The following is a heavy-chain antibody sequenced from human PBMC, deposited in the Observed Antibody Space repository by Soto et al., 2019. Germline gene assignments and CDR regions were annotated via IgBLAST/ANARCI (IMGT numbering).Heavy chain of an antibody. CDR2: ISAST. J-gene: IGHJ4*02. D-gene: IGHD6-13*01. Sequence: EMQLWESGGGLIQAGGSLRLSCAASGFTVSSYALNWVRQAPGKGLEWDSGISASTYYADSVKGRFTISRDTSKNSLYLQMIRLGAEDTAIYFFEIRMYSTRWYYLDYGAQGTLVTVSS. CDR3: EIRMYSTRWYYLDY. V-gene: IGHV3-23*01. CDR1: GFTVSSYA.